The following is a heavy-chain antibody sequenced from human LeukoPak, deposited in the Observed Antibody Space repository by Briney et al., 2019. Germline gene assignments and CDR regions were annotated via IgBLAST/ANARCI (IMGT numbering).Heavy chain of an antibody. J-gene: IGHJ6*02. CDR2: ISYDGSNK. CDR1: GFTFSSYG. CDR3: AKDGGYSYGYSAWDYYYGMDV. Sequence: HPGRSLRLSCAASGFTFSSYGMHWVRQAPGKGLEWVAVISYDGSNKYYADSVKGRFTISRDNSKNTLYLQMNSLRAEDTAVYYCAKDGGYSYGYSAWDYYYGMDVWGQGTTVTVSS. D-gene: IGHD5-18*01. V-gene: IGHV3-30*18.